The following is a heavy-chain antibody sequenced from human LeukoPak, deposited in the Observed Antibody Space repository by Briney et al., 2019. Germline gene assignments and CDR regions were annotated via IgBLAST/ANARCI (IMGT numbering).Heavy chain of an antibody. CDR3: TRGVGYCGGGTCYSYNWFDP. Sequence: GESLKISCKASGYNFTNYWVGWVRQMPGKGLEWMGIVYPCDSDARYSPSFEGQVTISADKSINTAYLQWSSLKASDTAMYYCTRGVGYCGGGTCYSYNWFDPWGQGTLVTVSS. V-gene: IGHV5-51*01. CDR2: VYPCDSDA. CDR1: GYNFTNYW. J-gene: IGHJ5*02. D-gene: IGHD2-15*01.